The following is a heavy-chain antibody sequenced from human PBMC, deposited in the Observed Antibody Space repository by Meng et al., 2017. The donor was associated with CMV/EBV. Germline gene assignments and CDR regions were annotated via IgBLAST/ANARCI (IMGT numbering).Heavy chain of an antibody. J-gene: IGHJ6*02. V-gene: IGHV3-21*01. CDR2: ISSSSSYI. D-gene: IGHD3-3*01. Sequence: GGSLRPSCAASGFTFSSYSMNWVRQAPGKGLEWVSSISSSSSYIYYADSVKGRFIISRDNAKNSLYLKMNSLRAEDTAVYYCAREAGYDFWSGFNYGMDVWGQGTTVTVSS. CDR1: GFTFSSYS. CDR3: AREAGYDFWSGFNYGMDV.